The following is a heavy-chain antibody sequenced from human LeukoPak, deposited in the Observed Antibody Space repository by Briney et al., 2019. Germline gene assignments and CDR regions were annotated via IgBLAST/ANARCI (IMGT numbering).Heavy chain of an antibody. CDR3: ARDREPLSGWTPDFDY. CDR2: INPNSGGT. Sequence: ASVKVSCKASGYTFTGYYMHWVRQAPGQGLEWMGWINPNSGGTNYAQKFQGRVTMTRDTSISTAYMELSRLRSDDTAVYYCARDREPLSGWTPDFDYWGRGTLVTVSS. V-gene: IGHV1-2*02. D-gene: IGHD6-19*01. CDR1: GYTFTGYY. J-gene: IGHJ4*02.